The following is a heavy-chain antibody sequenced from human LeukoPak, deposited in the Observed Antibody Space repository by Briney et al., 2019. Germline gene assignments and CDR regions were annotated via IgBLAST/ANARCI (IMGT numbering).Heavy chain of an antibody. CDR1: GGSFSGYY. D-gene: IGHD3-10*01. V-gene: IGHV4-34*01. Sequence: SETLSLTCAVYGGSFSGYYWSWIRQTPGKGLEWIGEINHSGGTNYNPSLKSRVTISVDTSQNQFSLKLNSVTAADTAVYYCATLDYYTSGKSFDYWGQGTLVTVSS. CDR2: INHSGGT. J-gene: IGHJ4*02. CDR3: ATLDYYTSGKSFDY.